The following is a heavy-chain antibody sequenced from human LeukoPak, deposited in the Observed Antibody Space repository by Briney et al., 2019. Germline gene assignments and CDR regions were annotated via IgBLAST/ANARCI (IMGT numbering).Heavy chain of an antibody. Sequence: GGSLRLSCAASGFTVSSNYMSWVRQAPGKGLEWVSVIYSGGSTYYADSVKGRFTISRDNSKNTLYLQMNSLRAEDTAVYYCAIVNYDSSGYYSDYYYYMDVWGKGTTVTISS. CDR1: GFTVSSNY. V-gene: IGHV3-66*01. CDR2: IYSGGST. J-gene: IGHJ6*03. CDR3: AIVNYDSSGYYSDYYYYMDV. D-gene: IGHD3-22*01.